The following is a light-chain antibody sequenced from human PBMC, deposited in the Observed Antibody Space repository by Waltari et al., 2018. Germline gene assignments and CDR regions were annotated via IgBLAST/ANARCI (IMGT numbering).Light chain of an antibody. J-gene: IGKJ2*01. CDR3: QQYDASPPMYT. CDR1: QRVSTTF. Sequence: EIVLTQSPGTLSLSPGERATLSCRTSQRVSTTFLSWYQQKPGQAPRLLIYGAYNRATGIPERFSGSGSGTDFTLTISRLEPEDFAVFYCQQYDASPPMYTFGQGTKLEIK. V-gene: IGKV3-20*01. CDR2: GAY.